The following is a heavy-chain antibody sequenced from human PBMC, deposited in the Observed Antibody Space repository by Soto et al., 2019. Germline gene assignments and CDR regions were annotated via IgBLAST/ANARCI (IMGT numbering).Heavy chain of an antibody. CDR1: GFTFSSYG. D-gene: IGHD1-1*01. V-gene: IGHV3-33*01. CDR3: ARGNVPWYNWNDSFLAY. Sequence: GGSLRLSCAASGFTFSSYGMHWVRQAPGKGLEWVAVIWYDGSNKYYADSVKGRFTISRDNSKNTLYLQMNSLRAEYTAVYYCARGNVPWYNWNDSFLAYWGQGTLVTVSS. CDR2: IWYDGSNK. J-gene: IGHJ4*02.